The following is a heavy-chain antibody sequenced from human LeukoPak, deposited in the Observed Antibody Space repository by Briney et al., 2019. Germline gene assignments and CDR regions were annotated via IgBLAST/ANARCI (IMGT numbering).Heavy chain of an antibody. J-gene: IGHJ6*03. CDR2: IYYSGST. V-gene: IGHV4-59*01. D-gene: IGHD3-16*01. Sequence: SETLSLTCTVSGGSISSYYWSWIRQPPGKGLEWIGYIYYSGSTNYNPSLKSRVTISVDTSKNQFSLKLSSVTAADTAVYYCARGPLGYYYYYMDVWGKGTTVTISS. CDR1: GGSISSYY. CDR3: ARGPLGYYYYYMDV.